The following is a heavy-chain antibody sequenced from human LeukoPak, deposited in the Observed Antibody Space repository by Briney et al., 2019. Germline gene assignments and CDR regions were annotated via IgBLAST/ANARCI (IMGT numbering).Heavy chain of an antibody. CDR2: IWYDGSNK. Sequence: GGSLRLSCAASGFTFSSYGMHWVRQAPGKGLEWVAVIWYDGSNKYYAVSVKGRFTISRDNSKNTLYLQMNSLRAEDTAVYYCAKGRRLTAADPPDYWGQGTLVTVSS. J-gene: IGHJ4*02. CDR3: AKGRRLTAADPPDY. CDR1: GFTFSSYG. V-gene: IGHV3-33*06. D-gene: IGHD6-13*01.